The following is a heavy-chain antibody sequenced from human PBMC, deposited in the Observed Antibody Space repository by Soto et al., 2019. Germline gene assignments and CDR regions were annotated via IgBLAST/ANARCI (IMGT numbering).Heavy chain of an antibody. CDR1: GGSISSSSYY. CDR2: IYYSGST. J-gene: IGHJ6*03. D-gene: IGHD6-6*01. CDR3: ARQGSSSATMRGYYYYYYMDV. V-gene: IGHV4-39*01. Sequence: PSETLSLTCTVSGGSISSSSYYWGWIRQPPGKGLEWIGSIYYSGSTYYNPSLKSRVTISVDTSKNQFSLKLSSVTAADTAVYYCARQGSSSATMRGYYYYYYMDVWGKGTTVPSP.